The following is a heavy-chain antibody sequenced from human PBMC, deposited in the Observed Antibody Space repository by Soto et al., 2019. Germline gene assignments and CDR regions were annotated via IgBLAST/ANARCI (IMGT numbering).Heavy chain of an antibody. J-gene: IGHJ4*02. V-gene: IGHV5-10-1*01. CDR1: GYSFPGYW. D-gene: IGHD3-22*01. Sequence: GESLNISCKCPGYSFPGYWITWVRQKPGKGLEWMGRIDPSDSQTYYSPSFRGHVTISATKSITTVFLQWSSLRASDTAMYYCARQIYDSDTGPNFQYYFDSWGQGAPVTVSS. CDR2: IDPSDSQT. CDR3: ARQIYDSDTGPNFQYYFDS.